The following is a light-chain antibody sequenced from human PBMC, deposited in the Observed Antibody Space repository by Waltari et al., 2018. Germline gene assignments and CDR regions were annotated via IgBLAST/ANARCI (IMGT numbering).Light chain of an antibody. Sequence: QSVLTQPPSVSAAPGQKVTISCSGSSSNIVNNYVSWYQQLPGTAPKVVIYDNNRGASGIPARFSASKPGTSATLGITGLQTGDEADYFCGTWDSSLSAAVFGGGTKVTVL. J-gene: IGLJ2*01. V-gene: IGLV1-51*01. CDR3: GTWDSSLSAAV. CDR2: DNN. CDR1: SSNIVNNY.